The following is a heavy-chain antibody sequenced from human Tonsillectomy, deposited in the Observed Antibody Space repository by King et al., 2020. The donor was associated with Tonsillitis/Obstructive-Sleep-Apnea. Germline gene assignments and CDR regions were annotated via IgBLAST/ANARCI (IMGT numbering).Heavy chain of an antibody. CDR1: GFTFSSYW. CDR3: AKGGTYSSMPLDY. D-gene: IGHD1-26*01. Sequence: VQLVESGGGLVQPGGSLRLSSAASGFTFSSYWMHWVRQAPGKGLVWVSRIKGDGSETTYADFMKGRFTISRDNANNTLFLQMDSLRAEDTAVYYCAKGGTYSSMPLDYWGQGTLVTVSS. V-gene: IGHV3-74*01. CDR2: IKGDGSET. J-gene: IGHJ4*02.